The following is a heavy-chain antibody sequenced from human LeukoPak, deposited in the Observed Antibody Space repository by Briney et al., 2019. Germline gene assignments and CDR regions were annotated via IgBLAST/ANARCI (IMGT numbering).Heavy chain of an antibody. CDR1: GVSISSADY. J-gene: IGHJ3*02. Sequence: SETPSLTCTVSGVSISSADYWSWIRQPPGKGLEWVGYIHHSGRTHYNPSLKSRATLSLDTSKNQFSLKLTSVTAADTAVYYCAREVDVPSTSDGFDIWGQGTVVTVSS. D-gene: IGHD2-15*01. CDR3: AREVDVPSTSDGFDI. V-gene: IGHV4-31*03. CDR2: IHHSGRT.